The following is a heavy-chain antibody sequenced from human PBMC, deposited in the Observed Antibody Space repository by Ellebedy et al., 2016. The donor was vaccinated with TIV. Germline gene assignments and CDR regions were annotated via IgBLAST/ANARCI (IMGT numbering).Heavy chain of an antibody. CDR2: INYSGST. V-gene: IGHV4-34*01. CDR3: ASSRYYYGSGNYYVGVLDY. Sequence: MPGGSLRLSCTVSGGSISSYYWSWIRQPPGKGLEWIGEINYSGSTNYNPSLKSRVTISVDTSKNQFSLKLSSVTAADTAVYYCASSRYYYGSGNYYVGVLDYWGQGTLVTVSS. CDR1: GGSISSYY. J-gene: IGHJ4*02. D-gene: IGHD3-10*01.